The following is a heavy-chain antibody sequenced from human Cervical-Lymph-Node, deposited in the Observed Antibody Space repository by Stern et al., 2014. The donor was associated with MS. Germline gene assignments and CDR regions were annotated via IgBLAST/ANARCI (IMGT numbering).Heavy chain of an antibody. CDR2: IDWNDKT. CDR1: GISFITSGTR. CDR3: ARMMGSGYRHYFDY. D-gene: IGHD3-3*01. Sequence: QVTLRESGPALVKPTQTLTLTCSFSGISFITSGTRVSWIRQPPGRALEWLARIDWNDKTFYNSSQLTRLSITKDTSKNQVVLTMTNVDPVDTATYYCARMMGSGYRHYFDYWGQGIPVTVSS. V-gene: IGHV2-70*04. J-gene: IGHJ4*02.